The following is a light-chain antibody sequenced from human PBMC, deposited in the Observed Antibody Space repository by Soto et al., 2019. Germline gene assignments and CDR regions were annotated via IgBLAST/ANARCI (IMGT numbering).Light chain of an antibody. CDR3: CSYAGTTTFVA. Sequence: QSALSQPASVSGSPGQSITISCTGASSALGSSNLVSWYQQYPGKAPKLVLYEGSKRPSGVSYRFSGSTSGNTASLTISGLQADDEADYYCCSYAGTTTFVAFGGGTKLTVL. CDR1: SSALGSSNL. CDR2: EGS. V-gene: IGLV2-23*03. J-gene: IGLJ2*01.